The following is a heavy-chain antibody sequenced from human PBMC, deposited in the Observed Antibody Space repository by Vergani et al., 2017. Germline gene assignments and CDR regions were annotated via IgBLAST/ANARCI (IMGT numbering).Heavy chain of an antibody. Sequence: EVQLVQSGAEVKKPGESVKISCKGSGYSFTSYWIGWVRQMPGKGLEWMGIIYPGDSDTRYSPSFQGQVTISADKSISTAYLQWSSLKASDTAMYYCARLQFTXFGVVITAGSWFDPWGQGTLVTVSS. V-gene: IGHV5-51*03. CDR2: IYPGDSDT. J-gene: IGHJ5*02. CDR3: ARLQFTXFGVVITAGSWFDP. D-gene: IGHD3-3*01. CDR1: GYSFTSYW.